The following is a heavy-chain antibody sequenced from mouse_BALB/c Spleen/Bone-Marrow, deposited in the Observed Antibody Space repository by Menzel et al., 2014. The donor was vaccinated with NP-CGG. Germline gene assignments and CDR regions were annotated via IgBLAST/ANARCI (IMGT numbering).Heavy chain of an antibody. CDR1: GFSLTSYG. CDR2: IWGDGST. CDR3: AKPVLSGRFAY. V-gene: IGHV2-3*01. J-gene: IGHJ3*01. Sequence: QVQLKDSGPGLVAPSQNLSITCTVSGFSLTSYGVSWVRQPPGKGLEWLGVIWGDGSTNFHSALKSRLSISKDNSKSQLFLKLNSLQTDDTATYYCAKPVLSGRFAYWGQGTLVTVSA.